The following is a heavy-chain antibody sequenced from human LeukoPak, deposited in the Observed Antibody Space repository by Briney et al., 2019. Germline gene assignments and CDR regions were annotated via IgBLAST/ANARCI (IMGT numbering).Heavy chain of an antibody. Sequence: GGSLRLSCEASGFAFSSYGMNWVRQAPGKGLEWVSYISSSGSTKYYAASVKGRFTISRDNALHSLYIQMNSVRVEDTAVYYCASLRPRQQLVVDSWGPGTLVAVSS. CDR3: ASLRPRQQLVVDS. J-gene: IGHJ4*02. D-gene: IGHD6-13*01. CDR1: GFAFSSYG. CDR2: ISSSGSTK. V-gene: IGHV3-48*03.